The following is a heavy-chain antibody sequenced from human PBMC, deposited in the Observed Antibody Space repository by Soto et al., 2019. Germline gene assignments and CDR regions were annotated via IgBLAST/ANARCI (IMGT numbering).Heavy chain of an antibody. CDR1: GFTFSSYA. J-gene: IGHJ3*02. CDR3: AREARALDI. Sequence: GGSLRLSCAASGFTFSSYAIHWVRQAPGKGLEWVAVIAYDGGNKYYADSVKGRFTISRDNSKNTLYLQMNSLRVEDTALYYCAREARALDIWGQGTMVTVSS. D-gene: IGHD5-12*01. CDR2: IAYDGGNK. V-gene: IGHV3-30-3*01.